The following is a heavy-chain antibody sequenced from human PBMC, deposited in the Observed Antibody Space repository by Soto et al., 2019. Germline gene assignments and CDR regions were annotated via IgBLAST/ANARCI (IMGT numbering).Heavy chain of an antibody. CDR3: ARSGSRWPYYYYGMDV. V-gene: IGHV4-34*01. CDR1: GGSFSGYY. Sequence: PSETLSLTCAVYGGSFSGYYWSWIRQPPGKGLEWIGEINHSGSTNYNPSLKSRVTISVDTSKNQFSLKLSSVTAADTAVYYCARSGSRWPYYYYGMDVWGQGTTVTVS. J-gene: IGHJ6*02. CDR2: INHSGST. D-gene: IGHD6-13*01.